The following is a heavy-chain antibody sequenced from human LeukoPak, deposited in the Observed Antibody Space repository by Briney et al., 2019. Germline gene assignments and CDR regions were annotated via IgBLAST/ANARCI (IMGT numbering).Heavy chain of an antibody. D-gene: IGHD6-6*01. Sequence: GGSLRLSCATSGFIFSSDSMIWVRQAPGKGLEWVSSISSTGIYIYYADSLKGRFTISRDNAKNSLYLQMNSLRSDDTAVYYCARDSIAARPLDYWGQGTLVTVSS. CDR3: ARDSIAARPLDY. CDR1: GFIFSSDS. V-gene: IGHV3-21*01. J-gene: IGHJ4*02. CDR2: ISSTGIYI.